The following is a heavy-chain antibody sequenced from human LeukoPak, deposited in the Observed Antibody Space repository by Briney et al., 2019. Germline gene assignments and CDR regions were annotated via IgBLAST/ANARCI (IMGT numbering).Heavy chain of an antibody. CDR1: GYSISSGYY. CDR3: ARGTTGTTWS. D-gene: IGHD1-1*01. V-gene: IGHV4-38-2*02. CDR2: IYHSGST. J-gene: IGHJ5*02. Sequence: SETLSLTCTVSGYSISSGYYWGWIRQPPGKGLEWIGSIYHSGSTYYNPSLKSRVTISVDTSKNQFSLKLSSVTAADTAVYYCARGTTGTTWSWGQGTLVTVSS.